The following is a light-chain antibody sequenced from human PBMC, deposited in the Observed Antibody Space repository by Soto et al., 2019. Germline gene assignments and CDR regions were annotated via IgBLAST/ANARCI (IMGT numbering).Light chain of an antibody. CDR3: QQYDDLPPT. CDR1: QHISTY. J-gene: IGKJ3*01. Sequence: DIQMTQSPSSLSASVGDRVTITCQASQHISTYLNWFQQKPGQAPELLIYDASNLVPGVPSRFSGSGSGTDVTFSISSLQPEDSATYYCQQYDDLPPTCGPGTKVDIK. V-gene: IGKV1-33*01. CDR2: DAS.